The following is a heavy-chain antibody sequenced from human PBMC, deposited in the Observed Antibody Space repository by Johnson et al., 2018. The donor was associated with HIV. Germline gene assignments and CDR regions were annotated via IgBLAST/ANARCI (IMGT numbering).Heavy chain of an antibody. CDR3: ARHTGYDAFDI. Sequence: LEWVSGISWNSGSIGYADSVKGRFTISRDNAKNSLYLQMNSLRAEDTAVYYCARHTGYDAFDIWGQGTMVTVSS. V-gene: IGHV3-9*01. D-gene: IGHD2-21*01. CDR2: ISWNSGSI. J-gene: IGHJ3*02.